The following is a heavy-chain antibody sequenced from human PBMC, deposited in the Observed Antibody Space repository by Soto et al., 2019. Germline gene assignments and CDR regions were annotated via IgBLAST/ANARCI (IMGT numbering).Heavy chain of an antibody. J-gene: IGHJ4*02. V-gene: IGHV3-23*01. CDR3: AKQRAGYGSGSDTFYLDF. CDR1: GFTFSTYA. D-gene: IGHD3-10*01. Sequence: EVQLLVSGGGLVQPGGSLRLSCSTSGFTFSTYAMNWVRQAPGKGLEWVSALSGSGGTTYYADSVRGRFTISRDNSKNTLFLQMGSLRAEDTALYYCAKQRAGYGSGSDTFYLDFWGQGTLVTVSS. CDR2: LSGSGGTT.